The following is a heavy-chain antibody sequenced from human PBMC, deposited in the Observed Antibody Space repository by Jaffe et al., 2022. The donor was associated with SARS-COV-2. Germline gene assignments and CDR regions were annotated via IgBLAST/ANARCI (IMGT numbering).Heavy chain of an antibody. CDR3: ARGRGYYYMDV. J-gene: IGHJ6*03. CDR1: GFTFSSYS. CDR2: ISSSSSTI. V-gene: IGHV3-48*01. Sequence: EVQLVESGGGLVQPGGSLRLSCAASGFTFSSYSMNWVRQAPGKGLEWVSYISSSSSTIYYADSVKGRFTISRDNAKNSLYLQMNSLRAEDTAVYYCARGRGYYYMDVWGKGTTVTVSS.